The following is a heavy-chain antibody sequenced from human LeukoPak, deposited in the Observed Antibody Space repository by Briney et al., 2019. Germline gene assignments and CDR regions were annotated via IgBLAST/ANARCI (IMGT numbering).Heavy chain of an antibody. CDR3: AGGFSRAGGYDFPPFDY. J-gene: IGHJ4*02. D-gene: IGHD5-12*01. CDR1: GYTFTGYY. V-gene: IGHV1-2*02. CDR2: INPNSGGT. Sequence: ASVKVSCKASGYTFTGYYMHWVRQAPGQGLEWMGWINPNSGGTNYAQKFQGRVTMTRDTSISTAYMELSRLRSDDTAVSYCAGGFSRAGGYDFPPFDYWGRGTLVTVSS.